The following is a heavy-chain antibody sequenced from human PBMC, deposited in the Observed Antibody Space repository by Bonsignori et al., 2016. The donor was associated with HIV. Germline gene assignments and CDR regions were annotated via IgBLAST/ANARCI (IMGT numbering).Heavy chain of an antibody. CDR2: IFNSGIT. Sequence: QVQLQEAGPGLVRPSETLSLTCSVSGYSISSGHYWGWIRQSPGKGPEWIGSIFNSGITSYNPSLKSRVTIVIDTSKNNMSLKMRSVTAADTAVYYCARDSEYSNMGWFDFWGQGVLVSVSS. CDR3: ARDSEYSNMGWFDF. J-gene: IGHJ5*01. D-gene: IGHD2/OR15-2a*01. CDR1: GYSISSGHY. V-gene: IGHV4-38-2*02.